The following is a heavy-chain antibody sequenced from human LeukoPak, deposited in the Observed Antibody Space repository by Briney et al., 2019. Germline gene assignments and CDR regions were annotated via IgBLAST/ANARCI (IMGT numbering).Heavy chain of an antibody. Sequence: PGGSLRLSCAGSGFSFGVYEMNWVRQAPGKGLEWVANIKQDGSEKYYVDSVKGRFTISRDNAKNSLYLQMNSLRAEDTAVYYCARAADYGDYVLFDYWGQGTLVTVSS. J-gene: IGHJ4*02. CDR3: ARAADYGDYVLFDY. CDR1: GFSFGVYE. CDR2: IKQDGSEK. D-gene: IGHD4-17*01. V-gene: IGHV3-7*01.